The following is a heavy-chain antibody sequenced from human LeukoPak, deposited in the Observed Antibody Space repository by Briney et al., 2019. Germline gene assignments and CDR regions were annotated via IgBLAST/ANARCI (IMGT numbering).Heavy chain of an antibody. D-gene: IGHD3-16*02. Sequence: SETLSLTCTVSGGSISSSSYYWGWIRQPPGKGLEWVGSIYYSGSTYYNPSLKSRVTISVDTSKNQFSLKLSSVTAADTAVYYCAGQTYDYVWGSYRYNPYYFDYWGQGTLVTVSS. J-gene: IGHJ4*02. CDR2: IYYSGST. V-gene: IGHV4-39*01. CDR1: GGSISSSSYY. CDR3: AGQTYDYVWGSYRYNPYYFDY.